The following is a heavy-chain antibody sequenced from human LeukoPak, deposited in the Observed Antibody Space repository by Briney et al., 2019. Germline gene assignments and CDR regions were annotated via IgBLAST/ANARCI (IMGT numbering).Heavy chain of an antibody. V-gene: IGHV3-33*06. CDR1: GFTFSSYG. J-gene: IGHJ4*02. Sequence: GRSLRLSCAASGFTFSSYGMHWVRQAPGKGLEWVAVIWYDGSNKYYADSVKGRFNISRHNTKNTLYLQMNSLRAEDTAVYYCEKSSGWYSGYFDYWGQGTLVTVSS. CDR2: IWYDGSNK. D-gene: IGHD6-19*01. CDR3: EKSSGWYSGYFDY.